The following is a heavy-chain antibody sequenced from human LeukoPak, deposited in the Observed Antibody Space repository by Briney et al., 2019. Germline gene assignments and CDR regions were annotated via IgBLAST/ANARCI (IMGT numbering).Heavy chain of an antibody. CDR1: GFTFSSYG. CDR3: ARDGWGYCSSTSCYPLSN. CDR2: ISYDGSNK. V-gene: IGHV3-30*03. J-gene: IGHJ4*02. Sequence: GGSLRLSCAASGFTFSSYGMHWVRQAPGKGLEWVAVISYDGSNKYYADSVKGRFTISRDNSKNTLYLQMNSLRAEDTAVYYCARDGWGYCSSTSCYPLSNWGQGTLVTVSS. D-gene: IGHD2-2*01.